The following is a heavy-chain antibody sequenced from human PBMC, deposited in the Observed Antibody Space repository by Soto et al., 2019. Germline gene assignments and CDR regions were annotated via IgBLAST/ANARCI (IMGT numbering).Heavy chain of an antibody. D-gene: IGHD2-15*01. Sequence: GGSLRLSCAASGFTFSSYSMNWVRQAPGKGLEWVSSISSSSSYIYYADSVKGRFTISRDNAKNSLYLQMNSLRAEDTAVYYCARDQVYCSGGSCYSHIFDYWGQGTLVTVSS. J-gene: IGHJ4*02. CDR2: ISSSSSYI. CDR3: ARDQVYCSGGSCYSHIFDY. CDR1: GFTFSSYS. V-gene: IGHV3-21*01.